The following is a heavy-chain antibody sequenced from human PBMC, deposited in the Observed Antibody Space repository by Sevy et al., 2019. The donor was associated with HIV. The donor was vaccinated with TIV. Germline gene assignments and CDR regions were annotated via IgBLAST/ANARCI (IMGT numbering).Heavy chain of an antibody. J-gene: IGHJ4*02. CDR2: FYPGDSES. Sequence: GESLKISCKGSGYSFTSSWIGWVRQVPGKGLEWRGIFYPGDSESRYNPSFQGQVTISADKSISTAYLHWNSLKASDTAMYFCARLPVAAAGLYYFDYWGQGTLVTVSS. CDR3: ARLPVAAAGLYYFDY. D-gene: IGHD6-13*01. V-gene: IGHV5-51*01. CDR1: GYSFTSSW.